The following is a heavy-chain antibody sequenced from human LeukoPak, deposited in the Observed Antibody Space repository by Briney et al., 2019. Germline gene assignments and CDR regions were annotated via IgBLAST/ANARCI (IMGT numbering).Heavy chain of an antibody. V-gene: IGHV4-30-2*01. J-gene: IGHJ5*02. CDR3: ARRVATKKGWFDP. CDR1: GGSISSGGYS. D-gene: IGHD5-12*01. Sequence: PSQTLSLTCAVSGGSISSGGYSWSWIRQPPGKGLEWIGYIYHSGSTYYNPSLKSRVTISVDTSKNQFSLKLSFVTAADTAVYYCARRVATKKGWFDPWGQGTLVTVSS. CDR2: IYHSGST.